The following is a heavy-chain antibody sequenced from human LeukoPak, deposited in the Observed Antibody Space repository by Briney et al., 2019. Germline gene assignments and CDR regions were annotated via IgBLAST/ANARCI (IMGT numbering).Heavy chain of an antibody. J-gene: IGHJ6*02. V-gene: IGHV4-34*01. CDR1: GGSFSGYY. CDR2: INHSGST. D-gene: IGHD4-17*01. CDR3: ATPFAVTTERYYYAMDV. Sequence: SETLSLTCAVYGGSFSGYYWSWIRQPPGKGLEWIGEINHSGSTNYNPSLKSRVTISVDTSKNQFSLKLSSVTAADTAVYYCATPFAVTTERYYYAMDVWGQGTTVTVSS.